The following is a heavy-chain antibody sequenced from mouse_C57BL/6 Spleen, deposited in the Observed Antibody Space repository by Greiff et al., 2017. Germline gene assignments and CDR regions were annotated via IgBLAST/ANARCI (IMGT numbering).Heavy chain of an antibody. J-gene: IGHJ2*01. D-gene: IGHD1-1*01. Sequence: VMLVESGAELLKPGASVKLSCKAPGYTFTGSWIEWVQQMPGHGLEWIGEILPGSGSTNYNEKFKGKATFTADTASHTAYMQLSSLTTEDAAIYYCARSSPLTTVVATDYWGQGTTLTVSS. CDR1: GYTFTGSW. V-gene: IGHV1-9*01. CDR2: ILPGSGST. CDR3: ARSSPLTTVVATDY.